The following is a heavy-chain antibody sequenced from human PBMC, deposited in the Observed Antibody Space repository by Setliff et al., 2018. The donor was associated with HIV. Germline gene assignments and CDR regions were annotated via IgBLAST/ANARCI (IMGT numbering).Heavy chain of an antibody. CDR1: GFSFSSYG. D-gene: IGHD3-9*01. Sequence: PGGSLRLSCVASGFSFSSYGMHWVRQAPGKGLEWVAVISYDGSNKYYADSVKGRFTISRDNSKNTLYLQMNSLKTEDTAVYYCTGSPRNYDILTGYYRTYYFDYWGQGTLVTVSS. CDR3: TGSPRNYDILTGYYRTYYFDY. J-gene: IGHJ4*02. CDR2: ISYDGSNK. V-gene: IGHV3-33*05.